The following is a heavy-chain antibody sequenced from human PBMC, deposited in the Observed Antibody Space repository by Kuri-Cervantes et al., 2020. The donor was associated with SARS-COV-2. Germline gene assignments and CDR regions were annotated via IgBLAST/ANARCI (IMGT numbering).Heavy chain of an antibody. V-gene: IGHV1-24*01. Sequence: ASVKVSCKVSGYTLTELSMHWVRQAPGKGLEWMGGFDPEDGETIYAQKFQGRVTMTEDTSTDTAYMELSSLGSEDTAVYYCARDGETYYDFWSGYYIPTKHYYYYMDVWGKGTTVTVSS. CDR1: GYTLTELS. CDR3: ARDGETYYDFWSGYYIPTKHYYYYMDV. CDR2: FDPEDGET. D-gene: IGHD3-3*01. J-gene: IGHJ6*03.